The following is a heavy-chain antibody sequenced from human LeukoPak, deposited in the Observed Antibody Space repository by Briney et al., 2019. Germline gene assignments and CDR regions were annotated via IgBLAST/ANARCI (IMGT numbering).Heavy chain of an antibody. J-gene: IGHJ6*03. CDR1: GFTFSDYY. CDR2: ISSSGSTI. CDR3: AREGDHSYGTHYMDV. D-gene: IGHD5-18*01. V-gene: IGHV3-11*01. Sequence: PGGSLRLSCAASGFTFSDYYMSWIRQAPGKGLEGVSYISSSGSTIYYADSVKGRFTISRDNAKNSLYLQMNSLRAEDTAVYYRAREGDHSYGTHYMDVWGKGTTVTISS.